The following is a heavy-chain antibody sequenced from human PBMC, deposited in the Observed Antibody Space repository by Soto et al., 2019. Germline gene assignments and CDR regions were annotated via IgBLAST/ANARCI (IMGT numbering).Heavy chain of an antibody. V-gene: IGHV1-3*01. D-gene: IGHD3-22*01. Sequence: ASVKVSCKASGYTFTSYAMHWVRQAPGQRLEWMGWINAGNGNTKYSQKFQGRVTITRDTSASTAYMELSSLRSEDTAVYYCAREGYYYDSSGYQNYAFDIWGQGTMVTVSS. CDR1: GYTFTSYA. CDR3: AREGYYYDSSGYQNYAFDI. J-gene: IGHJ3*02. CDR2: INAGNGNT.